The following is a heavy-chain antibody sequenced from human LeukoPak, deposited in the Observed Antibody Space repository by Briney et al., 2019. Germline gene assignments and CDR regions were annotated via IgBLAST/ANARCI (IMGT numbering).Heavy chain of an antibody. CDR2: IYTSGST. CDR3: ARVTGYMTEDYFDY. Sequence: SETLSLTCTVSGDSISSYYCSWIRQPAGKGLEWIGRIYTSGSTNYNPSLKSRVTISVDTSKNQFSLKLSSVTAADTAVYYCARVTGYMTEDYFDYWGQGTLITVPS. CDR1: GDSISSYY. J-gene: IGHJ4*02. V-gene: IGHV4-4*07. D-gene: IGHD6-13*01.